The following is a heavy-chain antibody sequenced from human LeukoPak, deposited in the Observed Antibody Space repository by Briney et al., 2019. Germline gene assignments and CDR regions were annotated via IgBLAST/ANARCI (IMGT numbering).Heavy chain of an antibody. CDR2: ISGSGYTT. J-gene: IGHJ4*02. D-gene: IGHD6-6*01. Sequence: GGSLRLSCAASGVTFSNYGTSWVRQGPGKGLEWVAGISGSGYTTSYADSVKGRFTLSRDNSKNTLYLQMNSLKADDTAVYYCAKPSSTSSSKEGFDYWGQGTLVTVSS. CDR1: GVTFSNYG. V-gene: IGHV3-23*01. CDR3: AKPSSTSSSKEGFDY.